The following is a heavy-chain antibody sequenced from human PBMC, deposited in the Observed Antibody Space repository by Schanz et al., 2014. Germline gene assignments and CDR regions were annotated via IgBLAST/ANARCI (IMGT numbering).Heavy chain of an antibody. Sequence: EVQLVTSGGDLVQPGGSLRLSCAASGFTFNTSWFHWVRQPQGKGLLWVSRVSRDGSETTYVDSVRCRFTISRDTAKNTVFLQMNNLRAEDTAVYYCARGASRDYFAMDVWGQGTTVTVSS. V-gene: IGHV3-74*01. CDR3: ARGASRDYFAMDV. CDR2: VSRDGSET. J-gene: IGHJ6*02. CDR1: GFTFNTSW.